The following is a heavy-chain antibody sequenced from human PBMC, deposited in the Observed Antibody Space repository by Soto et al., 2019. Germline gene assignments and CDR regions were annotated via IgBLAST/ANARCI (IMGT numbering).Heavy chain of an antibody. J-gene: IGHJ6*02. CDR1: GGSISSGGCY. CDR3: ARAERRASYYYYYGMDV. CDR2: IYYSGST. V-gene: IGHV4-31*03. Sequence: QVQLQESGPGLVKPSQTLSLTCTVSGGSISSGGCYWSWIRQHPGKGLEWIGYIYYSGSTYYNPSPKTRVTISVATPKNQFSLQLSSVTAADTAVYYCARAERRASYYYYYGMDVWGQGTTVTVSS.